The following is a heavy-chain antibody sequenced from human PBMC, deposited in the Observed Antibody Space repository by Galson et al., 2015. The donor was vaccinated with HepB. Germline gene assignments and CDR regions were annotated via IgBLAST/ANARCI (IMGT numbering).Heavy chain of an antibody. CDR1: GYTFTSYA. J-gene: IGHJ6*02. V-gene: IGHV1-3*01. CDR2: INAGNGNT. D-gene: IGHD3-10*01. CDR3: ARSPRRWLGELSDYYYYGMDV. Sequence: SVKVSCKASGYTFTSYAMHWVRQAPGQRLEWMGWINAGNGNTKYSQKFQGRVTITRDTSASTAYMELSSLRSEDTAVYYCARSPRRWLGELSDYYYYGMDVWGQGTTVTVSS.